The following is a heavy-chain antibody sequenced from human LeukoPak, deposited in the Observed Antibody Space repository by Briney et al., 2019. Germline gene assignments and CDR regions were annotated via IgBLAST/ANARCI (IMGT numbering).Heavy chain of an antibody. D-gene: IGHD3-10*01. J-gene: IGHJ4*02. CDR1: GYTFTSYG. CDR3: ARNSGPYYYGSGSYYHILY. V-gene: IGHV1-46*01. CDR2: INPSGGST. Sequence: GASVKVSCKASGYTFTSYGISWVRQAPGQGLEWMGIINPSGGSTSYAQKFQGRVTMTRDTSTSTVYMELSSLRSEDTAVYYCARNSGPYYYGSGSYYHILYWGQGTLVTVSS.